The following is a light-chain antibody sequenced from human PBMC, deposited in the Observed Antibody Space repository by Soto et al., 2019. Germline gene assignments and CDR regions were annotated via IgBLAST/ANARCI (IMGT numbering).Light chain of an antibody. J-gene: IGKJ2*01. V-gene: IGKV1-5*01. Sequence: DIQMTQSPSTLSASVGDRVTITCRASQSISNWLAWFQQKPGKAPKLLIYDASNLESGVPSRFSGGGSATEFTLTISSLQPDDFATYYCHQYYSYVYTFGQGTKVEIK. CDR1: QSISNW. CDR2: DAS. CDR3: HQYYSYVYT.